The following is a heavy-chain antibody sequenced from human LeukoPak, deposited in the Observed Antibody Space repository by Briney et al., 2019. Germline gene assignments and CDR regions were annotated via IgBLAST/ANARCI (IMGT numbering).Heavy chain of an antibody. V-gene: IGHV4-59*12. CDR1: GGSISTYY. CDR2: IFYSGST. D-gene: IGHD1-14*01. J-gene: IGHJ3*02. Sequence: PSETLSLTCTVSGGSISTYYWSWIRQPPGKGLEWIGYIFYSGSTNYNPSLKSRVTISVDTSKNQFSLKLISVTAADTAVYYCAREGQPDAFDIWGQGTTVTVSS. CDR3: AREGQPDAFDI.